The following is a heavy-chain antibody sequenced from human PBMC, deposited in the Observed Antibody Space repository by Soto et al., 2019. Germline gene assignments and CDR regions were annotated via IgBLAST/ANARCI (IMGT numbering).Heavy chain of an antibody. CDR1: AYTFTSYG. CDR2: IGAHNGNT. J-gene: IGHJ6*02. D-gene: IGHD6-13*01. CDR3: VRQGYRKQLVRGGYYYGMDV. V-gene: IGHV1-18*01. Sequence: QVQLVQSGGEVKKPGASVKVSCKASAYTFTSYGISWVRQAPGQGLEWMGWIGAHNGNTKYAQSLQGRVTMTTDTTTSTAYMELRSLRSDDTAVYYCVRQGYRKQLVRGGYYYGMDVWGQGTTVTVPS.